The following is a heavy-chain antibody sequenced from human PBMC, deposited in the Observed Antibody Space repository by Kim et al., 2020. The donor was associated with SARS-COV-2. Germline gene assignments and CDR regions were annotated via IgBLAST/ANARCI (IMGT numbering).Heavy chain of an antibody. D-gene: IGHD2-8*01. Sequence: FQGRVTMTRDTSISTAYMELSRLRSDDTAVYYCAREFIGYCTNGVCSFDYWGQGTLVTVSS. CDR3: AREFIGYCTNGVCSFDY. V-gene: IGHV1-2*02. J-gene: IGHJ4*02.